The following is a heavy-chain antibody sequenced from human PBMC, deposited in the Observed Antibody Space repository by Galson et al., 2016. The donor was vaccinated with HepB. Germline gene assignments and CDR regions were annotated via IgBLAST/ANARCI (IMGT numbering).Heavy chain of an antibody. CDR2: ISSSGHST. V-gene: IGHV3-48*01. CDR1: GFGFSSYG. Sequence: SLRLSCAASGFGFSSYGMSWVRQAPGKGLVWVSYISSSGHSTIYADSVTGRFTISRDNVENSVYLQMNSLTAADAGIYFCARSSATVHWGQGTLVTVSS. J-gene: IGHJ4*02. D-gene: IGHD6-6*01. CDR3: ARSSATVH.